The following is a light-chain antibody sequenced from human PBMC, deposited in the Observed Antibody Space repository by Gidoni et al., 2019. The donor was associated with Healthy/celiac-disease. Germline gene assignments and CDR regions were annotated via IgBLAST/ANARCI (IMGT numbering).Light chain of an antibody. CDR2: WAS. CDR3: QQYYSTPFT. J-gene: IGKJ3*01. CDR1: QSVLYSSNNKNY. V-gene: IGKV4-1*01. Sequence: DIVMTQSPDSLAVSLGERATINCKSSQSVLYSSNNKNYLACYQQKPGQPPKLLIYWASTRESGVPDLFSGSGSGTDFTLTISSLHAEDVAVYYCQQYYSTPFTFGPGTKVDIK.